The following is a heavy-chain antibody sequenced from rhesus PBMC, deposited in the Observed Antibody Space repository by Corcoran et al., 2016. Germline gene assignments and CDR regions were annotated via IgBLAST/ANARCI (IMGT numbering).Heavy chain of an antibody. V-gene: IGHV4-173*01. J-gene: IGHJ6*01. D-gene: IGHD2-39*01. CDR2: ISGNDGNT. CDR1: GGSLRDNW. Sequence: QLQLQESGPGLMKPSEDLSLTCVVFGGSLRDNWWSWIRQAPGKGLEWIGRISGNDGNTRFNPSLKSRVTISTGRSNNQFSLKLMSVTAADTAIYYCAKQGHKGAPSYYGFDSWGQGVVVTVSS. CDR3: AKQGHKGAPSYYGFDS.